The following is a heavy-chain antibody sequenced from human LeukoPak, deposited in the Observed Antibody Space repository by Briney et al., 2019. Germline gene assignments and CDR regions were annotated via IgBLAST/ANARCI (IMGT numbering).Heavy chain of an antibody. Sequence: GGSLRLSCAASGFAFSSYAMSWVRQAPGKGLEWVSAISGSGGSTYFVDSVKGRFTISRDNSKNTLYLQMNTLRAEDTAVYYCANLRAVAGTEVWGQGTLVTVSS. D-gene: IGHD6-19*01. CDR3: ANLRAVAGTEV. CDR1: GFAFSSYA. V-gene: IGHV3-23*01. J-gene: IGHJ4*02. CDR2: ISGSGGST.